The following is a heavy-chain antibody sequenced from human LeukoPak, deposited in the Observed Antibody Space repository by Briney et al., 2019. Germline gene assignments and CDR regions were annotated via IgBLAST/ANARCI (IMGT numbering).Heavy chain of an antibody. D-gene: IGHD6-13*01. Sequence: GESLKISCKGSGYSFTSYWIGWVRQMPGKGLEWMGIIYPGDSDTRYSPSFQGQVTISADKSISTAYLQWSSLKASDTAMYYCARYTTSSSWSLNWFDPWGQGTLVTVSS. V-gene: IGHV5-51*01. J-gene: IGHJ5*02. CDR2: IYPGDSDT. CDR1: GYSFTSYW. CDR3: ARYTTSSSWSLNWFDP.